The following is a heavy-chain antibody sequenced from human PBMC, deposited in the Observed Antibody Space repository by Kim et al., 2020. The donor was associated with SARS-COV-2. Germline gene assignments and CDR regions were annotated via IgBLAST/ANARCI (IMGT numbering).Heavy chain of an antibody. Sequence: SVKGRFTIARDNAKNALSRQMNSLRAEDTAVYYCARDSSGNYYGSGRDYWGQGTLVTVSS. D-gene: IGHD3-10*01. CDR3: ARDSSGNYYGSGRDY. V-gene: IGHV3-11*05. J-gene: IGHJ4*02.